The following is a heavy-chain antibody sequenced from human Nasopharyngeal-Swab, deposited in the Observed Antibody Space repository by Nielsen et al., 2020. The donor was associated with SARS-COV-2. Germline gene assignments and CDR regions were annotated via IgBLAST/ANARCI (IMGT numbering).Heavy chain of an antibody. V-gene: IGHV4-34*01. Sequence: RQAPGKGLEWIGEINHSGSTNYNPSLKSRVTISVDTSKNQFSLKLSSVTAADTAVYYCARGRGYFDWLLSPCYMDVWGKGTTVTVSS. CDR3: ARGRGYFDWLLSPCYMDV. CDR2: INHSGST. D-gene: IGHD3-9*01. J-gene: IGHJ6*03.